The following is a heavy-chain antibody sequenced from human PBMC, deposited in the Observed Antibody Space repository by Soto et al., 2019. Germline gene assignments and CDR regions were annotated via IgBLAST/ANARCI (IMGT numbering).Heavy chain of an antibody. CDR3: TRHCPIFGTPYSVGFDY. J-gene: IGHJ4*02. Sequence: PGGSLRLSCAASGFTLTNYWMAWVRQAPETGPEWVATIGPDGSVRKYVDSVEGRFSISRDNADSSLGLQMNSLRVEDTAVYYCTRHCPIFGTPYSVGFDYWGQGTVVTVSS. CDR2: IGPDGSVR. D-gene: IGHD3-3*02. CDR1: GFTLTNYW. V-gene: IGHV3-7*05.